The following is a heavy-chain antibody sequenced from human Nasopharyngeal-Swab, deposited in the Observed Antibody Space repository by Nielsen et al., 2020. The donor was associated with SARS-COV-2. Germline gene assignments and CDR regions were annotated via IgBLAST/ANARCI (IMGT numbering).Heavy chain of an antibody. D-gene: IGHD3-10*01. Sequence: SVKVSCKASGGTFSSYAISWVRQAPGQGLEWMGGIIPIFGTANYAQKFQGRVTITADESTSTAYMELSSLRSEDTAVYYCAREGYYGSGSYAPFDYWGQGTLVTVPS. CDR1: GGTFSSYA. V-gene: IGHV1-69*13. CDR2: IIPIFGTA. J-gene: IGHJ4*02. CDR3: AREGYYGSGSYAPFDY.